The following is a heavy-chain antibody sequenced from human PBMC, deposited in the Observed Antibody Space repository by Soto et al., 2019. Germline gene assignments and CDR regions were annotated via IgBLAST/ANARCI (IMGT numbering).Heavy chain of an antibody. Sequence: RSLRLSCAASGFTFSSYGMSWVRQAPGKGLEWVAVISYDGSNKYYADSVKGRFTISRDNSKNTLYLQMNSLSAEDTAVYYCARDGSGAARKTFDYWGQGTLVTVSS. CDR1: GFTFSSYG. CDR3: ARDGSGAARKTFDY. CDR2: ISYDGSNK. V-gene: IGHV3-30*03. D-gene: IGHD6-13*01. J-gene: IGHJ4*02.